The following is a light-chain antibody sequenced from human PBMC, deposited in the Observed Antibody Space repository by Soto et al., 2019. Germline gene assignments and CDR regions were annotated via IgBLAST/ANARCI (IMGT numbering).Light chain of an antibody. CDR1: QSVSSSY. CDR3: QQYNNWPPWT. J-gene: IGKJ1*01. V-gene: IGKV3-15*01. Sequence: EIVLTQSPATLSLSPGERANLSCRASQSVSSSYLAWYQQKPGQAPRLLIYGASTRATGIPARFSGSGSGTEFTLTISSLQSEDFAVYYCQQYNNWPPWTFGQGTKVDIK. CDR2: GAS.